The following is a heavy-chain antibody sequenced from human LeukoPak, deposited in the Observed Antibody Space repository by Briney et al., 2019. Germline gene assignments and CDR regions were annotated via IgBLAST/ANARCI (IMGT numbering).Heavy chain of an antibody. Sequence: PGRSLRLSCAASGFTFSSYGMHWVRQAPGKGLEWVAVISYDGSNKYYADSVKGRFTISRDNSKNTLYLQMNSLRAEDTAVYYCARDSVDSYYDILTGTDAFDIWGQGTMVTVSS. V-gene: IGHV3-30*03. CDR2: ISYDGSNK. J-gene: IGHJ3*02. CDR1: GFTFSSYG. D-gene: IGHD3-9*01. CDR3: ARDSVDSYYDILTGTDAFDI.